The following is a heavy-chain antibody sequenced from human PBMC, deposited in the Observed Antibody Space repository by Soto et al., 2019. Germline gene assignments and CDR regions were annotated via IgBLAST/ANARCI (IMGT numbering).Heavy chain of an antibody. J-gene: IGHJ6*02. D-gene: IGHD6-13*01. CDR1: GGSISSCDYY. CDR3: ARDPPISSENYGMDV. Sequence: SETLSLTSTVSGGSISSCDYYWSWIRQPPGKGLEWIGYIYYSGSTYYNPSLKSRVTISVDTSKNQFSLKLSSVTAADTAVYYCARDPPISSENYGMDVWGQGTTVTAP. CDR2: IYYSGST. V-gene: IGHV4-30-4*01.